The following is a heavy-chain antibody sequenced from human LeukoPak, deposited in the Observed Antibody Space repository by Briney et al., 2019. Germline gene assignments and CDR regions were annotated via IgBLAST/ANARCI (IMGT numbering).Heavy chain of an antibody. V-gene: IGHV4-59*12. CDR2: IYYSGST. Sequence: PSETLSLTCTVSGGSISSYYWSWIRQPPGKGLEWIGYIYYSGSTNYNPSLKSRVTISVDTSKNQFSLKLSSVTAADTAVYYCARGNGDYVPAPPLDYWGQGTLVTVSS. CDR3: ARGNGDYVPAPPLDY. D-gene: IGHD4-17*01. CDR1: GGSISSYY. J-gene: IGHJ4*02.